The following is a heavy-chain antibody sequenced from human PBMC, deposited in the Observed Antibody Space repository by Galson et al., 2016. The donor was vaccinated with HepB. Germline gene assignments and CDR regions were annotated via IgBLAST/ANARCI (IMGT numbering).Heavy chain of an antibody. J-gene: IGHJ4*02. CDR2: IGTGGDT. V-gene: IGHV3-13*04. CDR3: AKHRLGYYDSGSPFDY. D-gene: IGHD3-10*01. CDR1: GFTFSRSD. Sequence: SLRLSCAASGFTFSRSDMHWVRQAAGKGLEWVSAIGTGGDTYYPGSVKDRFTISRDNSKNTLYLQMSSLRAEDAAIYYCAKHRLGYYDSGSPFDYWGQGTLVTVSS.